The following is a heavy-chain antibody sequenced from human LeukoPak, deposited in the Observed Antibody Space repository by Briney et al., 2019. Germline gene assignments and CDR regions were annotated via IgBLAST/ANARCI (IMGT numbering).Heavy chain of an antibody. D-gene: IGHD5/OR15-5a*01. CDR3: ATSDTVSTSNRFDT. CDR2: IRYSGST. V-gene: IGHV4-39*01. J-gene: IGHJ5*02. CDR1: GGSISSKTCF. Sequence: SETLSLTCNVSGGSISSKTCFWRWIRRPPGKGLEWIGSIRYSGSTYYNPSLKSRVTISVDTSKNQVSVNLSSLTAADTAVYYCATSDTVSTSNRFDTWGQGNLVPVS.